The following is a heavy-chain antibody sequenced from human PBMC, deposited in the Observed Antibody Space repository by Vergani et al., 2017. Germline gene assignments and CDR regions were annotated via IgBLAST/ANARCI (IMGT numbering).Heavy chain of an antibody. J-gene: IGHJ3*02. D-gene: IGHD1-26*01. V-gene: IGHV4-61*02. CDR3: ARGTFLHAFDN. CDR2: IHTSGST. Sequence: QVQLQESGPGLVKPSQTLSLTCTVPGGPINSHNYYWSWIRQPAGKGLEWIGRIHTSGSTSYNPSVKSRITMSLDTSKNQFSLSLSSVTAADTAVYYCARGTFLHAFDNWGQGTVVTVSS. CDR1: GGPINSHNYY.